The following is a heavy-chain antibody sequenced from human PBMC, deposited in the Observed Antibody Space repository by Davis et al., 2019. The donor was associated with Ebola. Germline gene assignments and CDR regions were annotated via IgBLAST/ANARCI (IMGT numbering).Heavy chain of an antibody. J-gene: IGHJ2*01. CDR1: GYTFTGYY. CDR3: ARDAVVAATKTTVENWYFDL. CDR2: IIPIFGTA. Sequence: SVKVSCKASGYTFTGYYMHWVRQAPGQGLEWMGGIIPIFGTANYAQKFQGRVTITADESTSTAYMELSSLRSEDTAVYYCARDAVVAATKTTVENWYFDLWGRGTLVTVSS. V-gene: IGHV1-69*13. D-gene: IGHD2-15*01.